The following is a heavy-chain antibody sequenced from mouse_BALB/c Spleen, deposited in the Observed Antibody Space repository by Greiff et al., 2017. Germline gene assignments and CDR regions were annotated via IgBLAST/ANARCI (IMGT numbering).Heavy chain of an antibody. Sequence: EVKLVESGGGLVQPGGSLKLSCAASGFTFSSYGMSWVRQTPDKRLELVATINSNGGSTYYPDSVKGRFTISRDNAKNTLYLQMSSLKSEDTAMYYCARDLDGYDNYWGQGTTLTVSS. D-gene: IGHD2-2*01. J-gene: IGHJ2*01. CDR1: GFTFSSYG. CDR3: ARDLDGYDNY. V-gene: IGHV5-6-3*01. CDR2: INSNGGST.